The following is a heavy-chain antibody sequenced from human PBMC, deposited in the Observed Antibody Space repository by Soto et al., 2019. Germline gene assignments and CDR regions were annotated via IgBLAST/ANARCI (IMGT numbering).Heavy chain of an antibody. CDR2: IILGNGNT. V-gene: IGHV1-58*01. CDR1: GFTFSSSA. D-gene: IGHD6-19*01. CDR3: ATRIGNIGWYWLDT. J-gene: IGHJ5*02. Sequence: SVKVSCKASGFTFSSSAVQWVRQARGQGLEWIGWIILGNGNTNYAQKFQERVTITRDMSTSTAYMEVRSLTFEDTAVYYCATRIGNIGWYWLDTWGQGTLVTVSS.